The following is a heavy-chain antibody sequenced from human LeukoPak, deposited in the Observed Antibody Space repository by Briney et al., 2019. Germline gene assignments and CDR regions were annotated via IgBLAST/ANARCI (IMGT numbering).Heavy chain of an antibody. D-gene: IGHD3-9*01. Sequence: GASVKVSCKASGGTFSSYAISWVRQAPGQGLEWMGRINPNSGGTNYAQKFQGRVTMTRDTSISTAYMELSRLRSDDTAVYYCARDDYDILTGYYSGYWGQGTLVTVSS. J-gene: IGHJ4*02. CDR1: GGTFSSYA. CDR3: ARDDYDILTGYYSGY. CDR2: INPNSGGT. V-gene: IGHV1-2*06.